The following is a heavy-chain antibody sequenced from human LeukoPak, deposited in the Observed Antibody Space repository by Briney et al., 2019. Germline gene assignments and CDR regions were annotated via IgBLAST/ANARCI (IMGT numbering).Heavy chain of an antibody. CDR2: ISSSGSTI. J-gene: IGHJ6*02. CDR1: GFTFSSYE. D-gene: IGHD5-24*01. V-gene: IGHV3-48*03. Sequence: GGSLRLSCAASGFTFSSYEMNWVRQAPGKGLEWVSYISSSGSTIYYADSVKGRFTISRDSSKNTLYLQMNSLRAEDTAVYYCAKDRDVEMATIWGTPRFRYYYGKDVWGQGTTVTVSS. CDR3: AKDRDVEMATIWGTPRFRYYYGKDV.